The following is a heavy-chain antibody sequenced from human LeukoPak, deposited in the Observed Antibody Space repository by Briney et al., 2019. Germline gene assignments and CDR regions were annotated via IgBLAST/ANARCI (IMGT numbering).Heavy chain of an antibody. J-gene: IGHJ3*02. CDR2: IYPGDSDT. CDR3: ASGIQLFNDAFDI. CDR1: GYSFTSYW. D-gene: IGHD5-18*01. V-gene: IGHV5-51*01. Sequence: KPGESLKISCKGSGYSFTSYWIGWVRQMPGKGLEWMGIIYPGDSDTRYSPSFQGQVTISADKSIGTAYLQWSSLKASDTDMYYCASGIQLFNDAFDIWGQGTMVTVSS.